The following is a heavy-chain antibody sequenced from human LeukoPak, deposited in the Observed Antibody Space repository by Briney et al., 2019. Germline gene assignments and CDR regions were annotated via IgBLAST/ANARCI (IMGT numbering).Heavy chain of an antibody. Sequence: GGSLRLSCAASGFTFSDYYMSWIRQAPGKGLEWVSYISSSGSTIYYADSVKGRFTISRDNAKNSLYLQMNSLRAEDTAVYYCARVKPVVPAAIDYYYGMDVWGQGTTVTVSS. CDR2: ISSSGSTI. V-gene: IGHV3-11*01. J-gene: IGHJ6*02. CDR3: ARVKPVVPAAIDYYYGMDV. CDR1: GFTFSDYY. D-gene: IGHD2-2*02.